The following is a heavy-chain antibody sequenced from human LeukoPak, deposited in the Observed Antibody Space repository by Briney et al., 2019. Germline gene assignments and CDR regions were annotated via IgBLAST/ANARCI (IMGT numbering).Heavy chain of an antibody. Sequence: GGSLRLSCAASGFTFSNYGMHWVRQAPGKGLEWVAVISYDGSNKYYADSVKGRFTISRDNSKNTLYLQMNSLRAEDTAVYYCAKDLRVYGDYGPEYYYYGMDVWGQGTTVTVSS. D-gene: IGHD4-17*01. CDR2: ISYDGSNK. V-gene: IGHV3-30*18. J-gene: IGHJ6*02. CDR3: AKDLRVYGDYGPEYYYYGMDV. CDR1: GFTFSNYG.